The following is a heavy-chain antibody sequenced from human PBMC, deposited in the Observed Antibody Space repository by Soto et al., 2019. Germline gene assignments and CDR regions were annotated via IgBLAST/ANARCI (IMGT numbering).Heavy chain of an antibody. D-gene: IGHD3-3*01. CDR1: GFTFTSSA. V-gene: IGHV1-58*01. J-gene: IGHJ5*02. CDR2: IVVGSGNT. Sequence: SVKVSCKASGFTFTSSAVQWVRQARGQRLEWIGWIVVGSGNTNYAQKFQERVTITRDMSTSTAYMELSSLRSEGTAVYYCAATRFLEWPWFDPWGQGTLVTVSS. CDR3: AATRFLEWPWFDP.